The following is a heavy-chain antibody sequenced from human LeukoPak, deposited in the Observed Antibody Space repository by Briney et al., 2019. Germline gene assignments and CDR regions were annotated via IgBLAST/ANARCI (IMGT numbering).Heavy chain of an antibody. J-gene: IGHJ4*02. Sequence: GASVKVSCKASGGTFSSYDISWVRQAPGQGLEWMGGIIPIFGTANYAQKFQGRVTITTDESTSTAYMELSSLRSEDTAVYYCARDHSGWPSKYWGQGTLVTVSS. D-gene: IGHD6-19*01. CDR1: GGTFSSYD. V-gene: IGHV1-69*05. CDR3: ARDHSGWPSKY. CDR2: IIPIFGTA.